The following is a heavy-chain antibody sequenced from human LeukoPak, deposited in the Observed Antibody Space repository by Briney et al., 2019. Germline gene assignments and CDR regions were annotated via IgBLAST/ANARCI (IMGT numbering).Heavy chain of an antibody. V-gene: IGHV4-61*02. D-gene: IGHD3-10*01. J-gene: IGHJ4*02. CDR2: IYTSGST. CDR3: ARDGLGFGDYYFDY. Sequence: SQTLSLTCTVSGGSISSGSYYWSWIRQPAGKGLEWIGRIYTSGSTNYNPSLKSRVTISVDTSKNQFSLKLSSVTAADTAVYYCARDGLGFGDYYFDYWGQGTLVTVSS. CDR1: GGSISSGSYY.